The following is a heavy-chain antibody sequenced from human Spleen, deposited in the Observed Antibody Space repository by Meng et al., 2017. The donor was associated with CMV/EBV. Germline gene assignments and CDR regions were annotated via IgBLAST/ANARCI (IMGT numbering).Heavy chain of an antibody. V-gene: IGHV1-69*06. Sequence: SVKVSCKASGGTFSSYAISWVRQAPGQGLEWMGGIIPIFGTANYAQKLQGRVTITADKSTSTAYMELSSLRSEDTAVYYCARDNSGSYYSWGQGTLVTVSS. CDR1: GGTFSSYA. CDR3: ARDNSGSYYS. D-gene: IGHD1-26*01. CDR2: IIPIFGTA. J-gene: IGHJ4*02.